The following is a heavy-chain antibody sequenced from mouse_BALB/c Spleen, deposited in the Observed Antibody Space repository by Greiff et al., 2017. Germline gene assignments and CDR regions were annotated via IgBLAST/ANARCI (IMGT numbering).Heavy chain of an antibody. CDR2: INPSTGYT. Sequence: QVQLQQSGAELAKPGASVKMSCKASGYTFTSYWMHWVKQRPGQGLEWIGYINPSTGYTEYNQKFKDKATLTADKSSSTAYMQLSSLTSEDSAVYYCARLGSVKGFAYWGQGTLVTVSA. CDR3: ARLGSVKGFAY. J-gene: IGHJ3*01. CDR1: GYTFTSYW. V-gene: IGHV1-7*01.